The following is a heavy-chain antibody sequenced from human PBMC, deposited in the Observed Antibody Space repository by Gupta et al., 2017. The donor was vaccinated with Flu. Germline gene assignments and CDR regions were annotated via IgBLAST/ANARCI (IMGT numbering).Heavy chain of an antibody. CDR1: VVSVGSNF. CDR3: ARKTGRFSPKNNFGMDV. V-gene: IGHV4-59*02. J-gene: IGHJ6*02. CDR2: MFYSGNS. D-gene: IGHD3-10*01. Sequence: QVQLRESGPGLVQPLETLSLTCAVSVVSVGSNFWSWVRQPPGKGLEWIGFMFYSGNSNYNPSIKRRVTITVDTTKNQVYLKLKSVTAADTAVYDCARKTGRFSPKNNFGMDVWGQGTTVTVSS.